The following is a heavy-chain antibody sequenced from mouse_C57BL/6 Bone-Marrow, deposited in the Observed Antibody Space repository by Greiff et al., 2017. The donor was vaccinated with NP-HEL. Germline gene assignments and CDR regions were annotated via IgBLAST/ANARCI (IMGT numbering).Heavy chain of an antibody. CDR2: IYPRDGST. CDR1: GYTFTDHT. V-gene: IGHV1-78*01. Sequence: VQLQQSDAELVKPGASVKISCKVSGYTFTDHTIHWMKQRPEQGLEWIGYIYPRDGSTKYNEKFKGKATLTADKSSSTAYMQLNSLTSEDSAVYFCAKRQLRLRYAMDYWGQGTSVTVSS. CDR3: AKRQLRLRYAMDY. D-gene: IGHD3-2*02. J-gene: IGHJ4*01.